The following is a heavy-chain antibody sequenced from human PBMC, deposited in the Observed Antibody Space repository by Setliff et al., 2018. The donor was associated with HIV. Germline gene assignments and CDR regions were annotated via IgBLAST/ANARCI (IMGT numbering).Heavy chain of an antibody. Sequence: ETLSLTCSVSGASINSHYWSWVRQPPGKGLEWIGYVFYTGTTTYNTSLKSRVTISVDRSQNQFFLKLKSVTATDTAVYYCARHAIYGVFLWGQGSRVTVSS. D-gene: IGHD2-8*01. CDR3: ARHAIYGVFL. J-gene: IGHJ4*02. CDR2: VFYTGTT. V-gene: IGHV4-59*08. CDR1: GASINSHY.